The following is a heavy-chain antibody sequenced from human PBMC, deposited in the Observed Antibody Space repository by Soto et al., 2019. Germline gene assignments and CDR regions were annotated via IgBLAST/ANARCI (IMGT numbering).Heavy chain of an antibody. J-gene: IGHJ5*02. D-gene: IGHD3-22*01. Sequence: PSETLSLTCAVSGGSISSGGYSWSWIRQPPGKGLEWIGYIYHSGSTYYNPSLKSRVTISVDRSKNQFSLKLSSVTAADTAVYYCARGPDYYDSSGYHGWFDPWGQGTLVTVSS. CDR2: IYHSGST. CDR3: ARGPDYYDSSGYHGWFDP. V-gene: IGHV4-30-2*02. CDR1: GGSISSGGYS.